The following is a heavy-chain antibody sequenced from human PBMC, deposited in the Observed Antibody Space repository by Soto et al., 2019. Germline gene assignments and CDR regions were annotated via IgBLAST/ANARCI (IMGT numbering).Heavy chain of an antibody. Sequence: SETLSLTCTVSCGSISSYYWSWIRQPPGKGLEWIGYIYYSGSTNYNPSLKSRVTISVDTSKNQFSLKLSSVTAADTAVYYCARHNSRKVFGVVIMWYYDYWGQGTLVTVSS. D-gene: IGHD3-3*01. V-gene: IGHV4-59*08. CDR1: CGSISSYY. J-gene: IGHJ4*02. CDR2: IYYSGST. CDR3: ARHNSRKVFGVVIMWYYDY.